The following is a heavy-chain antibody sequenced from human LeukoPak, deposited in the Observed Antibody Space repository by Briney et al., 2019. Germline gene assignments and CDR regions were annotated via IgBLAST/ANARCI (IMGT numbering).Heavy chain of an antibody. CDR1: GGSFSGYY. V-gene: IGHV4-34*01. CDR2: IYYSGST. D-gene: IGHD2-15*01. CDR3: ARDKKTVVVAAGWFDP. Sequence: SETLSLTCAVYGGSFSGYYWSWIRQPPGKGLEWIGSIYYSGSTYYNPSLKSRVTISVDTSKNQFSLKLSSVTAADTAVYYCARDKKTVVVAAGWFDPWGQGTLVTVSS. J-gene: IGHJ5*02.